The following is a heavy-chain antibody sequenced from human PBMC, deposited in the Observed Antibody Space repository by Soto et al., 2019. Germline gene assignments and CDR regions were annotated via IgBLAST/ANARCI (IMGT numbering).Heavy chain of an antibody. Sequence: QVHLVQSSAEMKKPGSSVKVSCKASGGTFTSIAFSWVRQAPGQGLEWMGGIIPVLGTPNYAQKFQARVTITADASTTTVHMELSSLRSDDTAVYYCASSAGLDHLLNYYGLNVWGQGTTVTV. V-gene: IGHV1-69*01. CDR1: GGTFTSIA. D-gene: IGHD6-13*01. CDR2: IIPVLGTP. J-gene: IGHJ6*02. CDR3: ASSAGLDHLLNYYGLNV.